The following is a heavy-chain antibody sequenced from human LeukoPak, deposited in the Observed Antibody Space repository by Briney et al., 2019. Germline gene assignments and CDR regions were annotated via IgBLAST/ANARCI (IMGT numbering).Heavy chain of an antibody. CDR1: GFTFSSYA. J-gene: IGHJ6*03. CDR2: ISGSGGST. Sequence: PGGSLRLSCAASGFTFSSYAMSWVRQAPGKGLEWVSAISGSGGSTYYADSVKGRFTISRDNSKNTLYLQMNSLRAEDTAVYYCAKVSSHYYYHYMDVWGKGTTVTVS. CDR3: AKVSSHYYYHYMDV. V-gene: IGHV3-23*01.